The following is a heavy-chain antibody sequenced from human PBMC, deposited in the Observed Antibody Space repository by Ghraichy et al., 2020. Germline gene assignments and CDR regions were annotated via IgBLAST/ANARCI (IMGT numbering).Heavy chain of an antibody. CDR1: GGSISSYY. CDR3: ASHRSCSNGVCYTPTHYYYGMDV. Sequence: SQTLSLTCTVSGGSISSYYWSWIRQPPGKGLEWIGYIYYSGSTNYNPSLKSRVTISLETSKNQFSLKLSSLTAADTAVYYCASHRSCSNGVCYTPTHYYYGMDVWGQGTTVTVSS. V-gene: IGHV4-59*01. J-gene: IGHJ6*02. CDR2: IYYSGST. D-gene: IGHD2-8*01.